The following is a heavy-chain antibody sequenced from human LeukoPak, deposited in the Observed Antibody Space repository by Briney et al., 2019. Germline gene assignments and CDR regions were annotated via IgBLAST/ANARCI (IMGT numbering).Heavy chain of an antibody. CDR1: GYTFTGYY. Sequence: ASLKVSCTASGYTFTGYYMHWVRQAPGQGLEWMGWINPNSGGTNYAQKFQGRVTMTRDTSISTAYMELSRLRSDDTAVYYCARVFGSWADYWGQGTLVTVSS. CDR3: ARVFGSWADY. V-gene: IGHV1-2*02. J-gene: IGHJ4*02. D-gene: IGHD6-13*01. CDR2: INPNSGGT.